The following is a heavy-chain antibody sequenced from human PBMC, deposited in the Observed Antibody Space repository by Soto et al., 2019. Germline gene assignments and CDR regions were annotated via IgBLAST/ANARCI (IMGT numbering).Heavy chain of an antibody. Sequence: EVQLLESGGGLVQPGGSLRLSCAASGFTFSSYAMSWVRQGPGKGLEWVSSITHSGETTYYADSVRGRFTISRDTFRNTLFLQMTSLGAGDTAIYYCAKYVAVAGLGLYAMDVWGRGTTVTVSS. V-gene: IGHV3-23*01. D-gene: IGHD6-19*01. J-gene: IGHJ6*02. CDR2: ITHSGETT. CDR3: AKYVAVAGLGLYAMDV. CDR1: GFTFSSYA.